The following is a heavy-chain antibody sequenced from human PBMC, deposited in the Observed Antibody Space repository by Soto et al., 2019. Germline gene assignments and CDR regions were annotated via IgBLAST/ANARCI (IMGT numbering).Heavy chain of an antibody. D-gene: IGHD3-22*01. V-gene: IGHV3-23*01. CDR1: GVTFSSYA. CDR3: AKDPNPKLYDRSGYAYDY. Sequence: PGGSLRLSCAAAGVTFSSYAMSWVLQAPGKGLEWVSAISGSGGSTYYADSVKGRITIARDNSTNPLYLQMTSLRAEETAVYYCAKDPNPKLYDRSGYAYDYWAQGTLVTVSS. CDR2: ISGSGGST. J-gene: IGHJ4*02.